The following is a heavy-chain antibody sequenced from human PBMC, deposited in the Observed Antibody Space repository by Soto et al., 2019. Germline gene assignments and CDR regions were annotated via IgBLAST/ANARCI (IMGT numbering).Heavy chain of an antibody. CDR2: INAGNGNT. V-gene: IGHV1-3*01. J-gene: IGHJ5*02. CDR1: GYTFTSYA. D-gene: IGHD6-13*01. CDR3: ARDAAYSSSWYVFHWFDP. Sequence: ASVQVSCKASGYTFTSYAMHWLRQAPGQRLEWMGWINAGNGNTKYSQKFQGRVTITRDTSASTAYMELSSLRSEDTAVYYCARDAAYSSSWYVFHWFDPWGQGTLVTVSS.